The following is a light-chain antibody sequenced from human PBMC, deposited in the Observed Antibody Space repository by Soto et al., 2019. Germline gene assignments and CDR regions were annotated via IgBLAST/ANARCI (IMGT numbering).Light chain of an antibody. CDR1: SSDVGGYNY. J-gene: IGLJ1*01. CDR2: EVS. V-gene: IGLV2-14*01. CDR3: SSYTSSSLWV. Sequence: QSARTQPASVSGSPGQSITISCTGTSSDVGGYNYVSWYQQHPGKAPKLMIYEVSNRPSGVSNRFSGSKSGNTASLTISGLQAEDEADYYCSSYTSSSLWVFGTGTKVTVL.